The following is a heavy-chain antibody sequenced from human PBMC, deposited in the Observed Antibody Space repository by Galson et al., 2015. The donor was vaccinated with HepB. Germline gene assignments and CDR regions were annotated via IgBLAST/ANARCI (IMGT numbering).Heavy chain of an antibody. V-gene: IGHV1-69*01. CDR1: GGTFSSYA. CDR3: ARAAGSGYDAGFDY. Sequence: SCKASGGTFSSYAISWVRQAPGQGLGWMGGIIPIFGTANYAQKFQGRVTITADESTSTAYMELSSPRSEDTAVYYCARAAGSGYDAGFDYWGQGTLVTVSS. J-gene: IGHJ4*02. CDR2: IIPIFGTA. D-gene: IGHD5-12*01.